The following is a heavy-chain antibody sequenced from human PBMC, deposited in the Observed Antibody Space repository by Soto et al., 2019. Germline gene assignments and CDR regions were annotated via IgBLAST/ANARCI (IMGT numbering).Heavy chain of an antibody. J-gene: IGHJ4*02. CDR1: GFTFSSYG. CDR2: ISYDGSNK. CDR3: AKSCGSGLDY. V-gene: IGHV3-30*18. D-gene: IGHD3-10*01. Sequence: GSLRLSCAASGFTFSSYGMHWVRQAPGKGLEWVAVISYDGSNKYYADSVKGRFTISRDNSKNTLYLQMNSLRAEDTAVYYCAKSCGSGLDYWGQGTLVTVSS.